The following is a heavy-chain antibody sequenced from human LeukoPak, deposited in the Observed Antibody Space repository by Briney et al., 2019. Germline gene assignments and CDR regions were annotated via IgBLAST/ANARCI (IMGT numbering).Heavy chain of an antibody. CDR2: INHSGST. CDR3: ARGSSWAFDY. V-gene: IGHV4-34*01. Sequence: SETLSLTCAVYGGSFSGYYWSWIRQPPGKGLEWIGEINHSGSTNYNPSLKSRVTISVDKSKNQFSLKLSSVTAADTAVYYCARGSSWAFDYWGQGTLVTVSS. D-gene: IGHD6-13*01. CDR1: GGSFSGYY. J-gene: IGHJ4*02.